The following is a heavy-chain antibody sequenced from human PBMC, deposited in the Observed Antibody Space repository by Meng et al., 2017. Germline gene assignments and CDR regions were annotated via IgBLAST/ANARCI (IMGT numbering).Heavy chain of an antibody. CDR2: ISWDGGST. D-gene: IGHD6-19*01. J-gene: IGHJ4*02. CDR3: AKDSVSVAGTLYAPLNY. V-gene: IGHV3-43*01. Sequence: GESLKISCAASGFTFDDYTMHGVRQAPGKGLEWVSLISWDGGSTYYADSVKGRFTISRDNSKNSLYLQMNSLRTEDTALYYCAKDSVSVAGTLYAPLNYWGQGTLVTVSS. CDR1: GFTFDDYT.